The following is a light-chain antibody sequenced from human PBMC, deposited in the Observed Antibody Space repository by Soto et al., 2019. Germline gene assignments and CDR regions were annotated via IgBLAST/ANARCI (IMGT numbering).Light chain of an antibody. CDR1: QGIKNY. Sequence: ELVMTQSPVTLSVSPGERATLSCRASQGIKNYLAWFQQKPGQAPRLLVYGASTRATTIPARFSGTESGTEFTLSIRSLQSEDCAVYYGQQYNSWPRTFGQGTKVDNK. CDR2: GAS. V-gene: IGKV3-15*01. CDR3: QQYNSWPRT. J-gene: IGKJ1*01.